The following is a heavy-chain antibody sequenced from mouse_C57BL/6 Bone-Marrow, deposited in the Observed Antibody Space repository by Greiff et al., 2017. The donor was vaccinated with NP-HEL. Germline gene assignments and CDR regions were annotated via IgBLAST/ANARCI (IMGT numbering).Heavy chain of an antibody. J-gene: IGHJ3*01. V-gene: IGHV5-6*01. Sequence: EVKLVESGGDLVKPGGSLKLSCAASGFTFSSYGMSWVRQTPDKRLEWVATISSGGSYTYYPDSVKGRFPISRDNAQNTLYLQMSSLKSEDTAMYYCARHGVLRSPGFADWGQGTLVTVSA. D-gene: IGHD1-1*01. CDR1: GFTFSSYG. CDR2: ISSGGSYT. CDR3: ARHGVLRSPGFAD.